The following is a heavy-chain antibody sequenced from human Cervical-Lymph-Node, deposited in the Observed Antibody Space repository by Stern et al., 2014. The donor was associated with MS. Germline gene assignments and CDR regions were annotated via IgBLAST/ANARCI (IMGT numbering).Heavy chain of an antibody. D-gene: IGHD3-10*01. V-gene: IGHV1-69*01. CDR2: IIPIIGTA. Sequence: QVQLVQSGAEVRKPGSSVKVSCKASGGTFSSYAFSWVRQAPGQGLEWMGGIIPIIGTANYAQKYQGRVTITADDSIKTAYMEVSSLRSEDTAVYYCARDQRHYGSGHYAFDIWGQGTMVTVSS. CDR1: GGTFSSYA. CDR3: ARDQRHYGSGHYAFDI. J-gene: IGHJ3*02.